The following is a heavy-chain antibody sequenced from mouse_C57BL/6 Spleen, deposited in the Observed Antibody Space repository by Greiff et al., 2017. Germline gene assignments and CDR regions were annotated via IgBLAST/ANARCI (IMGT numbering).Heavy chain of an antibody. CDR3: AREYDYDGGYFDY. J-gene: IGHJ2*01. Sequence: EVNLVESEGGLVQPGSSMKLSCTASGFTFSDYYMAWVRQVPEKGLEWVANINYDGSSTYYLDSLKSRFIISRDNAKNLLYLQMSSLKSEDTATYYCAREYDYDGGYFDYWGQGTTLTVSS. CDR2: INYDGSST. CDR1: GFTFSDYY. D-gene: IGHD2-4*01. V-gene: IGHV5-16*01.